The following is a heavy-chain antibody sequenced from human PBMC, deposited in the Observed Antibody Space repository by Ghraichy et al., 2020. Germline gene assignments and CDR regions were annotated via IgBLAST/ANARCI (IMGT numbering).Heavy chain of an antibody. D-gene: IGHD2-2*01. V-gene: IGHV4-59*01. J-gene: IGHJ6*02. CDR2: IYYSGST. Sequence: SETLSLTCTVSGDSISNYYWSWIRQPPGKGLEWIGCIYYSGSTKYNPSLQSRVTISVDTSKNQFSLKLSSVTGADTAVYYCARGGTSSAIPGDYYYYGMDVWAQGTTVTV. CDR3: ARGGTSSAIPGDYYYYGMDV. CDR1: GDSISNYY.